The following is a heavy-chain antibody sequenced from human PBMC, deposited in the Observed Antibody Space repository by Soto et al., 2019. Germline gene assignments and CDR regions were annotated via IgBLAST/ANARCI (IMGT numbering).Heavy chain of an antibody. CDR1: GGSISSSNW. CDR2: IYHSGST. CDR3: ASWGYQLPLRSYYFDY. J-gene: IGHJ4*02. V-gene: IGHV4-4*02. D-gene: IGHD2-2*01. Sequence: XGTLSLTCAVSGGSISSSNWWSCVRQAPGKGLEWIGEIYHSGSTNYNPSLKSRVTISVDKSKNQFSLKLSSVTAADTAVYYCASWGYQLPLRSYYFDYWGQGTLVTVSS.